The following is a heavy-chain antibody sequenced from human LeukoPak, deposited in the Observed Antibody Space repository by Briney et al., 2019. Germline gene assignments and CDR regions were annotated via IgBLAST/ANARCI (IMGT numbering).Heavy chain of an antibody. D-gene: IGHD3-10*02. Sequence: GGSLRLSCAVSGFTFDDYAMHWVRQVPGKGLEWVSGINWNSDSIGYADTVKGRFTISRDNAKNSLYLQMNSLRAEDTAVYYCAELGITMIGGVWGKGTTVTISS. V-gene: IGHV3-9*01. J-gene: IGHJ6*04. CDR1: GFTFDDYA. CDR2: INWNSDSI. CDR3: AELGITMIGGV.